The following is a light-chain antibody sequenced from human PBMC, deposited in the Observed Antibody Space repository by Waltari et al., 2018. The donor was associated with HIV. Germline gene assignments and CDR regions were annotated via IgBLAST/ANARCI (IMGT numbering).Light chain of an antibody. CDR2: DVS. CDR1: SSHVAGYNY. J-gene: IGLJ1*01. V-gene: IGLV2-23*02. CDR3: CSYAGSSTYV. Sequence: QSALTQPASVSGSPGPSITISCTGTSSHVAGYNYVTCYQQHPGPAPKLMINDVSKRPSGVSNRFSGSKSGNTASLTISGLQAEDEADYYCCSYAGSSTYVFGTGTKVTVL.